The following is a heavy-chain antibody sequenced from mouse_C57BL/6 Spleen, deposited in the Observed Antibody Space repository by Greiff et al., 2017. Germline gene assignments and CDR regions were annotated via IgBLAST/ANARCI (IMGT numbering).Heavy chain of an antibody. D-gene: IGHD4-1*01. CDR2: MYPRDGST. J-gene: IGHJ1*03. CDR3: ARPLNWDWYFDV. CDR1: GYTFTDHT. V-gene: IGHV1-78*01. Sequence: VQLQQSDAELVKPGASVKISCKVSGYTFTDHTINWMKQRPEQGLEWIGYMYPRDGSTKYNEKLKCKATLTADKSSSTAYMHLNSLTSADSAVYFCARPLNWDWYFDVWGTGTTGTVSS.